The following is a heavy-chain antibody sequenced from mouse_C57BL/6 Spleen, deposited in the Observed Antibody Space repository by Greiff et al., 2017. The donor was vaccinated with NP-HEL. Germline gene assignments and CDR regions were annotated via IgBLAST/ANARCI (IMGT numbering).Heavy chain of an antibody. Sequence: QVHVKQPGAELVKPGASVKLSCKASGYTFTSYWMQWVKQRPGQGLEWIGEIDPSDSYTNYNQKFKGKATLTVDTSSSTAYMQLSSLTSEDSAVYYCARRHDGGFFDYWGQGTTLTVSS. CDR1: GYTFTSYW. D-gene: IGHD2-12*01. J-gene: IGHJ2*01. CDR3: ARRHDGGFFDY. V-gene: IGHV1-50*01. CDR2: IDPSDSYT.